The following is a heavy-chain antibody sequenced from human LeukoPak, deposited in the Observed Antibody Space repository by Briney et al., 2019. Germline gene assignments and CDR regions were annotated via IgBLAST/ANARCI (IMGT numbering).Heavy chain of an antibody. CDR1: GGSISSGDYY. CDR3: ARDKAGVATVDP. V-gene: IGHV4-30-4*01. Sequence: SETLSLTCTVSGGSISSGDYYWSWIRQPPGKGLEWIGYIYYSGSTYYNPSLKSRVTISVDTSKNQFSLKLNSVTAADTAVYYCARDKAGVATVDPWGQGTLVTVSS. CDR2: IYYSGST. J-gene: IGHJ5*02. D-gene: IGHD3-10*01.